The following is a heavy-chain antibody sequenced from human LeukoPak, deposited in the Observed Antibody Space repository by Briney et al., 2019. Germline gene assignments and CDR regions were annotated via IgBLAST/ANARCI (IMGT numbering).Heavy chain of an antibody. CDR1: GFTFSSYS. D-gene: IGHD2-2*01. J-gene: IGHJ4*02. CDR3: ARTIATYQLLWYFDY. Sequence: GGSLRLSCAASGFTFSSYSMNWVRQAPGKGLEWVSSISSSSSYIYYADSVKGRFTISRDNAKNSLYLQMNSLRAEDTAVYYCARTIATYQLLWYFDYWGQGTLATVSS. CDR2: ISSSSSYI. V-gene: IGHV3-21*01.